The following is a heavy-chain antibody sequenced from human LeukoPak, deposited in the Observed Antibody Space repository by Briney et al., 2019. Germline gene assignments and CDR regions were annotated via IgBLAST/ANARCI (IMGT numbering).Heavy chain of an antibody. CDR3: ARVRIYYYDSSGTWTGLPVGMDV. CDR2: IYYSGST. J-gene: IGHJ6*02. Sequence: SETLSLTCTVSGGSISSGDYYWSWIRQPPGKGLEWIGYIYYSGSTYYNPSLKSRVTISVDTSKNQFSLKLSSVTAADTAVYYRARVRIYYYDSSGTWTGLPVGMDVWGQGTTVTVSS. CDR1: GGSISSGDYY. D-gene: IGHD3-22*01. V-gene: IGHV4-30-4*01.